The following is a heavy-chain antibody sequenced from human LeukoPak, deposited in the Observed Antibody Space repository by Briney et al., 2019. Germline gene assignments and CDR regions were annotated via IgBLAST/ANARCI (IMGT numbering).Heavy chain of an antibody. D-gene: IGHD6-13*01. CDR3: ARDRSSSWYLDAFDI. V-gene: IGHV4-61*02. Sequence: KPSETLSLTCTVSGGSISSGSYYWSWIRQPAGKGLEWIGRIYTSGSTNYNPSLKSRVTISVDTSKNQFSLKLSSVTAADTAVYYCARDRSSSWYLDAFDIWGRGTMVTVSS. CDR1: GGSISSGSYY. J-gene: IGHJ3*02. CDR2: IYTSGST.